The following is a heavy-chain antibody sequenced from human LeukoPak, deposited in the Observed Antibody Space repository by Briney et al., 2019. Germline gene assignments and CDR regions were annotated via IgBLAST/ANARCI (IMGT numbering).Heavy chain of an antibody. V-gene: IGHV1-69*06. Sequence: ASVKVSCKASGGTFSSYAISWVRQASGQGLEWMGGIIPIFGTANYAQKFQGRVTITADKSTSTADMELSSLRSEDTAVYYCAREEDYGGWYFDPWGQGTLVTVSS. J-gene: IGHJ5*02. CDR1: GGTFSSYA. CDR3: AREEDYGGWYFDP. D-gene: IGHD6-19*01. CDR2: IIPIFGTA.